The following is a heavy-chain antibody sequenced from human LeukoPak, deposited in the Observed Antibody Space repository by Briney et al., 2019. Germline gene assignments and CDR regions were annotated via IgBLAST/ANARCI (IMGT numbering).Heavy chain of an antibody. V-gene: IGHV4-34*01. Sequence: PSETLSLTCAVYGGSFSGYYWSWIRQPPGKGLEWIGEINHSGSTNYNPSLKSRVTISVDTFKNQFSLKLSSVTAADTAVYYCAGALWFLGGRWRDYLDYGGKGPWVTVPS. J-gene: IGHJ4*02. CDR1: GGSFSGYY. CDR2: INHSGST. CDR3: AGALWFLGGRWRDYLDY. D-gene: IGHD3/OR15-3a*01.